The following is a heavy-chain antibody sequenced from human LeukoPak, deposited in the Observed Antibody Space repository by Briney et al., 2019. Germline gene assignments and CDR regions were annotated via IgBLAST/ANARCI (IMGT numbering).Heavy chain of an antibody. Sequence: PDGSLRLSCAASGFTFTNAWVTWVRQAPGKGLEWVGRIKSKTDGGRTDYAAPVKGRFTISRDDSKNTLSLQMNSLKTEDTAVYYCTTGDFWGQGTLVTVSS. CDR1: GFTFTNAW. J-gene: IGHJ1*01. CDR2: IKSKTDGGRT. V-gene: IGHV3-15*01. CDR3: TTGDF. D-gene: IGHD3/OR15-3a*01.